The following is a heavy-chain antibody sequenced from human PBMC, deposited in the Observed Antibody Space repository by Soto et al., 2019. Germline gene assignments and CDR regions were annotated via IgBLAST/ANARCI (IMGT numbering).Heavy chain of an antibody. CDR1: GFTVSSNY. Sequence: GGSLRLSCAASGFTVSSNYMSWVRQAPGKGLEWVSVIYSGGSTYYADSVKGRFTISGDNSKNTLYLQMNSLRAEDTAVYYCARPPPGVYHYYCGRDVGGKGTRAT. V-gene: IGHV3-53*01. J-gene: IGHJ6*04. D-gene: IGHD3-10*01. CDR3: ARPPPGVYHYYCGRDV. CDR2: IYSGGST.